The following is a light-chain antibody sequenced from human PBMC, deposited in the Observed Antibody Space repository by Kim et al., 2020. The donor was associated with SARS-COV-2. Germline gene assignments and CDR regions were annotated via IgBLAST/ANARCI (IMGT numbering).Light chain of an antibody. CDR1: GRDVGGYNY. CDR3: SSYTSSSTVV. Sequence: GQSVTISCTGTGRDVGGYNYVSWYQQHPGKAPKLLIYDVTKRPSGVSGRFSAFKSGNTASLTISGLQAEDEANYYCSSYTSSSTVVFGGGTQLTVL. CDR2: DVT. J-gene: IGLJ2*01. V-gene: IGLV2-14*03.